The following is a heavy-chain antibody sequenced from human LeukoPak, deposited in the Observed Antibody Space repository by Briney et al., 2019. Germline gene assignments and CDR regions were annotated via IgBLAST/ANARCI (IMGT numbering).Heavy chain of an antibody. V-gene: IGHV3-23*01. D-gene: IGHD6-13*01. J-gene: IGHJ4*02. CDR2: IAGSGGSI. CDR1: GFTFSNYA. CDR3: AKDSGSGRIAAAGTFPFDY. Sequence: SGGSLRLSCVVSGFTFSNYAMSWVRQAPGKGLEWVSVIAGSGGSIYYADSVKGRLTISRDNSKNTLYLQMNSLRAEDTAVYYCAKDSGSGRIAAAGTFPFDYWGQGTLVTVSS.